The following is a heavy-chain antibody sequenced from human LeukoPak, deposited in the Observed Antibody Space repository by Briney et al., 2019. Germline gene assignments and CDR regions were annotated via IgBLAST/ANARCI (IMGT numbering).Heavy chain of an antibody. V-gene: IGHV3-66*01. CDR3: ARGTGIAAAGTLDY. CDR2: IYSGDST. Sequence: GGSLRLSCAASGFTVSSNYMSWVRQAPGKGLEWVSVIYSGDSTYYADSVKGRFTISRDNSKNTLYLQMNSLRAEDTAVYYCARGTGIAAAGTLDYWGQGTLVTVSS. CDR1: GFTVSSNY. D-gene: IGHD6-13*01. J-gene: IGHJ4*02.